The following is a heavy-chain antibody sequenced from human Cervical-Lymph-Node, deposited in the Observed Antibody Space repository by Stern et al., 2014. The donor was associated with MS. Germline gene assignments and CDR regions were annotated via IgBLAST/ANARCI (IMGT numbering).Heavy chain of an antibody. CDR1: GFTFSSYG. CDR3: ARSSSPSPYYYYGMDV. V-gene: IGHV3-33*01. D-gene: IGHD6-13*01. J-gene: IGHJ6*02. Sequence: DQLVESGGGVVQPGRSLRLSCAASGFTFSSYGMHWVRQAPGKGLEWVAVIWYDGSNKYYADSVTGRFNISRDNSTNTLYLQLNRLRAEATAVYYCARSSSPSPYYYYGMDVWGQGTTVTVSS. CDR2: IWYDGSNK.